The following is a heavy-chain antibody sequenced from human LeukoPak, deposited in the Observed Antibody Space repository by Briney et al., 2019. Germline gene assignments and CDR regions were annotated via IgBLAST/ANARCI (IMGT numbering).Heavy chain of an antibody. CDR3: AKALGSALVRGVMDY. CDR2: IYYSGST. V-gene: IGHV4-59*01. Sequence: PSETLSLTCTVSGGSISSYYWSWIRQPPGKGLEWIGYIYYSGSTNYNPSLKSRVTISVDTSKNQFSLKLSSVTAEDTAVYYCAKALGSALVRGVMDYWGQGTPVTVSS. CDR1: GGSISSYY. D-gene: IGHD3-10*01. J-gene: IGHJ4*02.